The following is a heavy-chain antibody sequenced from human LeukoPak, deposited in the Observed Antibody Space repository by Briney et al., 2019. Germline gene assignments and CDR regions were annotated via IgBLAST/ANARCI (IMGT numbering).Heavy chain of an antibody. Sequence: GGSLRLSCAASGFTFSSYGMHWVRRAPGKGLEWVAVISYDGSNKYYADSVKGRFTISRDNSKNTLYLQMNSLRAEDTAVYYCARGCAHYYDSSGYYLLDYWGQGTLVTVSS. D-gene: IGHD3-22*01. J-gene: IGHJ4*02. CDR2: ISYDGSNK. CDR1: GFTFSSYG. CDR3: ARGCAHYYDSSGYYLLDY. V-gene: IGHV3-30*03.